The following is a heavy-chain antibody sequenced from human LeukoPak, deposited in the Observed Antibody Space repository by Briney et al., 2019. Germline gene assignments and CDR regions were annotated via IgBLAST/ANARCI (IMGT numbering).Heavy chain of an antibody. CDR1: GFTFRVYD. J-gene: IGHJ6*02. V-gene: IGHV3-23*01. Sequence: GGSLRLSCAASGFTFRVYDMTWVRQAPGKGLEWVAGISSTGGTTYYADSVKGRFTISRDNSKNTLYLQMNSLRAEDTAVYYCAKRTGYGMDVWGQGTTVTVSS. D-gene: IGHD1-14*01. CDR2: ISSTGGTT. CDR3: AKRTGYGMDV.